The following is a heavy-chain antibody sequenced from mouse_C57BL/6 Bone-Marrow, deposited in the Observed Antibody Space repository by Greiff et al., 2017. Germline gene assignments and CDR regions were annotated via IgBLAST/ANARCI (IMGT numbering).Heavy chain of an antibody. J-gene: IGHJ4*01. V-gene: IGHV1-81*01. D-gene: IGHD1-1*01. CDR1: GYTFTSYG. CDR3: ARHYGSDYYAMDY. Sequence: VQLQESGAELARPGASVKLSCKASGYTFTSYGISWVKQRTGQGLEWIGEIYPRSGNTYYNEKFKGKATLTADKSSSTAYIELRSLTSEDSAVYFCARHYGSDYYAMDYWGQGTSVTVSS. CDR2: IYPRSGNT.